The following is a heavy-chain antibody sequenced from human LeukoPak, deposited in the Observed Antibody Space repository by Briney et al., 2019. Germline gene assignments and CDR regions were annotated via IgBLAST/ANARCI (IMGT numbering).Heavy chain of an antibody. J-gene: IGHJ6*04. CDR3: AELGITMIGGV. Sequence: AGGSLRLSCAASGFNFSSYEMNWVRQAPGKGLEWVSYISSSGSTIYYADSVKGRFTISRDNAKNSLYLQMNSLRAEDTAVYYCAELGITMIGGVWGKGTTVTISS. V-gene: IGHV3-48*03. CDR2: ISSSGSTI. CDR1: GFNFSSYE. D-gene: IGHD3-10*02.